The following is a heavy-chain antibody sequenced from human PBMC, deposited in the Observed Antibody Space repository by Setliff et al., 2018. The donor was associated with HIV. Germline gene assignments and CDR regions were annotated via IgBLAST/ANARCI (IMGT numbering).Heavy chain of an antibody. CDR1: GFTFGDYA. J-gene: IGHJ4*02. CDR3: ARDRGDRELDY. V-gene: IGHV3-30*04. Sequence: PGGSLRLSCAASGFTFGDYAIHWVRQAPGKGLEWVTVISYDGSYKNYADSVKGRFSISRDKSKNTLYLQMNSLRVEDTALYYCARDRGDRELDYWGQGTLVTVSS. CDR2: ISYDGSYK. D-gene: IGHD1-1*01.